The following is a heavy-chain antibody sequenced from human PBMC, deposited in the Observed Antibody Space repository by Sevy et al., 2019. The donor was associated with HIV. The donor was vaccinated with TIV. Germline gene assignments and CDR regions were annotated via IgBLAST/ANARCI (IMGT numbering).Heavy chain of an antibody. D-gene: IGHD3-22*01. CDR2: IYRGENT. CDR1: GFDVSSTY. Sequence: GGSLRLSCAATGFDVSSTYMSWVRQGPGKGLEWVSIIYRGENTHYTDSVKGRFTISRDNSKNTLFLQMNSLRAEDTAVYYCARLSVYYYDSDGYYTTGNAFDISGQGTLVTVSS. J-gene: IGHJ3*02. V-gene: IGHV3-53*01. CDR3: ARLSVYYYDSDGYYTTGNAFDI.